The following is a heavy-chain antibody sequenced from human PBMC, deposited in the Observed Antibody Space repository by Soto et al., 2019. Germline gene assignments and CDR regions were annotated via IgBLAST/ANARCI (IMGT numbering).Heavy chain of an antibody. CDR2: ISGSGGST. V-gene: IGHV3-23*01. J-gene: IGHJ4*02. D-gene: IGHD6-6*01. CDR3: SSSEHSAGQH. CDR1: GFTFSSYA. Sequence: GGSLRLSCAASGFTFSSYAMSWVRQAPGKGLEWVSAISGSGGSTYYADSVKGRFTISRDNSKNTLYLEMDSLRVEDTAVYFCSSSEHSAGQHWGQGTLVTVSS.